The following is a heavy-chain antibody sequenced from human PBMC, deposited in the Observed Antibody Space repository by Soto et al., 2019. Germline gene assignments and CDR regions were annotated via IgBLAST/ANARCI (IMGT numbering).Heavy chain of an antibody. D-gene: IGHD5-12*01. CDR3: ARDLEMATSYNWDAFDI. CDR2: IIPIFDMK. V-gene: IGHV1-69*02. J-gene: IGHJ3*02. CDR1: GGTFSNYT. Sequence: QVQLVQSGAEVKKPGSSVRVSCKASGGTFSNYTITWVRQVPGQGLEWLARIIPIFDMKHYTQKFQGRVTVTADRSTNTAYMELSSLRSEDTGVYYCARDLEMATSYNWDAFDIWGQGTMVTVSS.